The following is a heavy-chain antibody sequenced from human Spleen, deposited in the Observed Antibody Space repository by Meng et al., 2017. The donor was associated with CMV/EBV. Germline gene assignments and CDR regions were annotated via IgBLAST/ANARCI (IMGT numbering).Heavy chain of an antibody. J-gene: IGHJ4*02. CDR3: ARGKTDDFDY. Sequence: GSLRLSCTVSGGSISSSTYYWGWIRQPPGKGLEWIGSIHYTGNTYYKPSLKSRVTVSIDTYNNQFSLKLSSVTAADTAVYYCARGKTDDFDYWGQGTLVTVSS. V-gene: IGHV4-39*07. D-gene: IGHD1-14*01. CDR1: GGSISSSTYY. CDR2: IHYTGNT.